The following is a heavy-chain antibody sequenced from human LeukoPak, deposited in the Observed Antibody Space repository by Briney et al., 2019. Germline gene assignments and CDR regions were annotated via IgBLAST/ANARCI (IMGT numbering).Heavy chain of an antibody. CDR3: ARARNDYGDYVFDY. CDR2: IYSDGSRT. Sequence: GGSLRLSCAGSGFTLSSNWMHWVRHGPGKGLVWVSRIYSDGSRTNYADSVKGRFTISRDNAKSSLYLQMNSLRAEDTAVYYCARARNDYGDYVFDYWGQGTLVTVSS. V-gene: IGHV3-74*01. J-gene: IGHJ4*02. CDR1: GFTLSSNW. D-gene: IGHD4-17*01.